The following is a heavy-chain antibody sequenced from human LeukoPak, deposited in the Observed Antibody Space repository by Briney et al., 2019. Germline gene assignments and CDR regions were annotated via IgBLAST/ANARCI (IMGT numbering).Heavy chain of an antibody. D-gene: IGHD5-12*01. J-gene: IGHJ4*02. CDR2: INPSGGST. V-gene: IGHV1-46*03. CDR3: VRVGSGYDSSDY. Sequence: GASVKVSCKASGYSFTSYYMHWVRQAPGQGLEWMGIINPSGGSTSYAQKFQGRVTMTRDTSTSTVYMGLSSLRSEDTAVFYCVRVGSGYDSSDYWGQGTLVTVSS. CDR1: GYSFTSYY.